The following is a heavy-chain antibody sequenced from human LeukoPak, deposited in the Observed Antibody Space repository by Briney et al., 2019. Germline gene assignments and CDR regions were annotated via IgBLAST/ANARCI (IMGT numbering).Heavy chain of an antibody. Sequence: PGRSLRLSCAASGFTFDDYALHWVRQAPGKGLEWVSGISWNSGSIVYADSVKGRFIISRDNAKNSLYLQMNSLRDEDTAFYYCVKDAGIRQWPVWGAFDIWGQATMVTVSS. V-gene: IGHV3-9*01. CDR3: VKDAGIRQWPVWGAFDI. D-gene: IGHD6-19*01. CDR1: GFTFDDYA. CDR2: ISWNSGSI. J-gene: IGHJ3*02.